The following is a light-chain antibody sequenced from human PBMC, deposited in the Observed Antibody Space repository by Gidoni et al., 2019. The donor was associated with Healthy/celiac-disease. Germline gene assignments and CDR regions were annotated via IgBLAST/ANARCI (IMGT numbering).Light chain of an antibody. J-gene: IGKJ3*01. CDR2: WAS. CDR1: QSVLYSSNNKNY. V-gene: IGKV4-1*01. CDR3: QQYYSTPFT. Sequence: DIVMTQSPDSLAVSLGERVTINCKSSQSVLYSSNNKNYLAWYQQKPGQPPKLLIYWASTRESGVPDRFRGSGSGTDFTLTISSLQAEDVAVYYCQQYYSTPFTFGPGTKVDIK.